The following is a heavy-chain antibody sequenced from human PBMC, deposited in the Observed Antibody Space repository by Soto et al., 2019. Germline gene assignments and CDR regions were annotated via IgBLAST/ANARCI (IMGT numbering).Heavy chain of an antibody. J-gene: IGHJ4*02. CDR3: ASHHDYGGNSALDY. CDR2: ISGSGGST. CDR1: GFTFSSYA. Sequence: PGGSLRLSCAASGFTFSSYAMSWVRQAPGKGLEWVSAISGSGGSTYYADSVKGRFTISRDNSKNTLYLQMNSLRAEDTAVYYCASHHDYGGNSALDYWGQGTLVTVSS. D-gene: IGHD4-17*01. V-gene: IGHV3-23*01.